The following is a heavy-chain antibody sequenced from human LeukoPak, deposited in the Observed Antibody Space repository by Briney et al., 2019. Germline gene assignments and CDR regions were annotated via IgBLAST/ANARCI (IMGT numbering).Heavy chain of an antibody. D-gene: IGHD6-19*01. J-gene: IGHJ4*02. V-gene: IGHV4-34*01. CDR2: INHSGST. CDR1: GGSFSGYY. CDR3: ARVDSSGWNY. Sequence: SETLSLTCAVYGGSFSGYYWSWIRQPPGKGLEWIGEINHSGSTNYSPSLKSRVTISVDTSKNQFSLKLSSVTAADTAVYYCARVDSSGWNYWGQGTLVTVSS.